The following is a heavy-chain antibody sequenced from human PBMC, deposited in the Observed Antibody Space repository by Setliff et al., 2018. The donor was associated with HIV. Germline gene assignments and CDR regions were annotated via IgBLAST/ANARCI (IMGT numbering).Heavy chain of an antibody. Sequence: SGPTLVNPTQTLTLTCTFSGFSLTTVGGVGWIRQPPGKAPEWLALIYWDDDKRYSPSLKSRLTITKDTSKNQVVLTMTNMDPVDTATYYCAHAHPYSSSWYWGFFFDYWGQGTLVTVSS. J-gene: IGHJ4*02. V-gene: IGHV2-5*02. D-gene: IGHD6-13*01. CDR3: AHAHPYSSSWYWGFFFDY. CDR1: GFSLTTVGG. CDR2: IYWDDDK.